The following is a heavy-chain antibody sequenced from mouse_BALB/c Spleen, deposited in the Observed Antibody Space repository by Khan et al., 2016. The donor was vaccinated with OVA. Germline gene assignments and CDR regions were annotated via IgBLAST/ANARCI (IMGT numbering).Heavy chain of an antibody. D-gene: IGHD2-14*01. Sequence: EVQLQESGPGLVKPSQSLSLTCTVTGYSITSDYAWNWIRQFPGNKLEWMGYISYSGSTSYNPSLTSRISITRDTSKNQFFLQLNSVTTEDTATYYCARSRYRYIFAYWGQGTLVTVSA. CDR2: ISYSGST. CDR1: GYSITSDYA. CDR3: ARSRYRYIFAY. J-gene: IGHJ3*01. V-gene: IGHV3-2*02.